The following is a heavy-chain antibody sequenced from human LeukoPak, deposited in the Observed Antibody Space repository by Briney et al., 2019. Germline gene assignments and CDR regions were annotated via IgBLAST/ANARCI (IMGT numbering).Heavy chain of an antibody. CDR2: IYYSGST. J-gene: IGHJ1*01. CDR3: ATSIAEHTEYFQH. Sequence: SETLSLTCTVSGGSISSYYWSWIRQPPGKGLEWVGYIYYSGSTNYNPSLKSRVTISVDTSKNQFSLKLSSVTAADTAVYYCATSIAEHTEYFQHWGQGTLVTVSS. CDR1: GGSISSYY. V-gene: IGHV4-59*01. D-gene: IGHD6-6*01.